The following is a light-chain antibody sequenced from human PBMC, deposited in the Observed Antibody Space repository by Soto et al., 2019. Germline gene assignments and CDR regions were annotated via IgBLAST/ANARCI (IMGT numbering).Light chain of an antibody. CDR1: EDINRY. J-gene: IGKJ4*01. V-gene: IGKV1-33*01. CDR2: DIS. Sequence: DIQMTQSPSSLSASVGDRVTITCQASEDINRYLNWYQLKPGKAPKLLIFDISNLEIGVPSRFSGSGSGTDFTFTITSLQPEDFATYFCQQNGNETLSFGGGTKVELK. CDR3: QQNGNETLS.